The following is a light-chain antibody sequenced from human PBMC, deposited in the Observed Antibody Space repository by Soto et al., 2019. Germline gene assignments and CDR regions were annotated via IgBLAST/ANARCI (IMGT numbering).Light chain of an antibody. CDR3: QVWDTNTDHPV. CDR1: NIGHKG. CDR2: FDK. Sequence: SYELTQPPSVSVAPGKTATISCGGNNIGHKGVHWYQQKPGQAPILVIYFDKDRPSGIPERFSGSNSGNTATLTIARVEAGDEADYYCQVWDTNTDHPVFGGRTKLTVL. J-gene: IGLJ3*02. V-gene: IGLV3-21*04.